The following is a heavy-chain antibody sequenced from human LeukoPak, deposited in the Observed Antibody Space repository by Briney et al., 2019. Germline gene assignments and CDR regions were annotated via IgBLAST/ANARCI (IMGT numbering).Heavy chain of an antibody. V-gene: IGHV1-2*02. D-gene: IGHD4-17*01. CDR2: IDPNSGGP. J-gene: IGHJ4*02. CDR1: GCTFSDYY. CDR3: ARGDYGEYSYYFDY. Sequence: SVKVSCKASGCTFSDYYIYWVLQAPGQGLEWIGWIDPNSGGPNYAQNFQGRVTMTRDTSISTAYMELTRLTSDDTAVYYCARGDYGEYSYYFDYWGQGTLVTVSS.